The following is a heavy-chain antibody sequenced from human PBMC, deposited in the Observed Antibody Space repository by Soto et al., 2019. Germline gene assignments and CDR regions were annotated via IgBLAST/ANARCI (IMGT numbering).Heavy chain of an antibody. CDR1: GFTFSSYA. J-gene: IGHJ4*02. CDR2: ISGSGGST. CDR3: AKDLVVVAALPYYFDY. V-gene: IGHV3-23*01. Sequence: GGSLRLSCAASGFTFSSYAMSWVRQAPGKGLEWVSAISGSGGSTYYADSVKGRFTISRDNSKNTLYLQMDSLRAEDTALYYCAKDLVVVAALPYYFDYWGQGTLVTVSS. D-gene: IGHD2-15*01.